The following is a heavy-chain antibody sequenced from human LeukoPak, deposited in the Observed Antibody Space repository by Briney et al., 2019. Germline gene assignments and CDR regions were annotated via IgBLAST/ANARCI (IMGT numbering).Heavy chain of an antibody. CDR3: AKGLRITMVRGVIMNSDY. CDR1: GFAFSSYA. D-gene: IGHD3-10*01. CDR2: ISGSGGST. J-gene: IGHJ4*02. V-gene: IGHV3-23*01. Sequence: GGSLRLSCAASGFAFSSYAMSWVRQAPGKGLEWVSAISGSGGSTYYADSVKGRFTISRDNSKSTLYLQMNSLRAEDTAAYYCAKGLRITMVRGVIMNSDYWGQGTLVTVSS.